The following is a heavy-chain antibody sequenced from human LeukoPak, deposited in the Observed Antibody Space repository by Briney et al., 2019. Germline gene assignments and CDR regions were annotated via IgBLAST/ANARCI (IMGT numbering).Heavy chain of an antibody. V-gene: IGHV3-11*01. CDR3: ARGGAQVYYYMDV. D-gene: IGHD4/OR15-4a*01. CDR2: ISNSGSDM. CDR1: GFRFSDYY. J-gene: IGHJ6*03. Sequence: GSLRLSCAASGFRFSDYYMSWIRQAPGKGLELLSYISNSGSDMYHADFVRGRFTISRDNAKNSLFLEMNSLRAEDTAVYYCARGGAQVYYYMDVWGKGTTVTVSS.